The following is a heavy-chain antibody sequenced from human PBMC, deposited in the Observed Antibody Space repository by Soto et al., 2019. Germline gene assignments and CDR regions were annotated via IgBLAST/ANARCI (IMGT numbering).Heavy chain of an antibody. CDR1: GFTLSSYD. CDR3: TRKTPPTGMEV. Sequence: EVQLVESGGGLVQPGGSLRLSCAASGFTLSSYDIHWVRQATGEGLAWVSGIGSGGDTHYADSVKGRFIISREDGKNSLYLQRNNLRVGDTAVYYCTRKTPPTGMEVWGQGATVNVSS. CDR2: IGSGGDT. J-gene: IGHJ6*02. D-gene: IGHD3-9*01. V-gene: IGHV3-13*01.